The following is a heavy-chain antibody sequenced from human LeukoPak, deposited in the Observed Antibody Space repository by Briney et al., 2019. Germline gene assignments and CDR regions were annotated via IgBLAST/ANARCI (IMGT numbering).Heavy chain of an antibody. J-gene: IGHJ4*02. CDR2: INSDGSST. V-gene: IGHV3-74*01. Sequence: QPGGSLRLSCAASGFTFSSYWMQWVRQAPGKGLVWVSRINSDGSSTGYADPVKGRFTISGDNAKNSLYLQMNSLRAEDRAVYSCARGGGAPDSWGQGTLVTASS. D-gene: IGHD1-26*01. CDR1: GFTFSSYW. CDR3: ARGGGAPDS.